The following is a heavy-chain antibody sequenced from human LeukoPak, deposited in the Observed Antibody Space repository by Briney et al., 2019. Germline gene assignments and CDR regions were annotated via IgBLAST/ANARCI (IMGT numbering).Heavy chain of an antibody. CDR1: GFTFSSYD. J-gene: IGHJ6*04. CDR3: AELGITMIGGV. Sequence: GGSLRLSCAASGFTFSSYDMHWVRQAPGKGLEGVSTICTAGATYYSVSVRGGFTLSRENAKNSLYLQMNSLKAEDTAVYYCAELGITMIGGVWGKGTTVTISS. V-gene: IGHV3-13*01. CDR2: ICTAGAT. D-gene: IGHD3-10*02.